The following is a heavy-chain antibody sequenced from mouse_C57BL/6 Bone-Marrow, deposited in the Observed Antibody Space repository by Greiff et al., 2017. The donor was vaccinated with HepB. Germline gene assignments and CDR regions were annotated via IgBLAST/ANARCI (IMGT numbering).Heavy chain of an antibody. Sequence: EVMLVESGGGLVKPGGSLKLSCAASGFTFSDYGMHWVRQAPEKGLEWVAYISSGSSTSYYADTVKGRFTISRDNAKNTLFLQMTSLRSEDTAMYYCARVPYYGRGFAYWGQGTLVTVSA. V-gene: IGHV5-17*01. CDR2: ISSGSSTS. CDR3: ARVPYYGRGFAY. D-gene: IGHD1-1*01. CDR1: GFTFSDYG. J-gene: IGHJ3*01.